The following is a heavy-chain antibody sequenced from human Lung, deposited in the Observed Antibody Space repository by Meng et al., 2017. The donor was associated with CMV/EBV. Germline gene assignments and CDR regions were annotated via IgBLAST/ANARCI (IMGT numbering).Heavy chain of an antibody. Sequence: FTFSSYAMHWVRQAPGKGLEWVAVISYDGSNKYYADSMKGRFTISRDNSKNTLYLQMNSLRAEDTAVYYCARDGAAYCGGDCGTFDYWGQGTLVTVSS. CDR3: ARDGAAYCGGDCGTFDY. D-gene: IGHD2-21*01. CDR2: ISYDGSNK. CDR1: FTFSSYA. V-gene: IGHV3-30*04. J-gene: IGHJ4*02.